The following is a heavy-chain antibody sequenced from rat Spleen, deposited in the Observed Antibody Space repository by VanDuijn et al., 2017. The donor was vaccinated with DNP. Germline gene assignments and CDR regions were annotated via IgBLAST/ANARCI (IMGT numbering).Heavy chain of an antibody. CDR3: ARWNIGTSTLDY. D-gene: IGHD1-5*01. CDR2: INSAGST. CDR1: GYSITSNY. J-gene: IGHJ2*01. V-gene: IGHV3-3*01. Sequence: EVQLQESGPGLVKPSQSLSLTCSVTGYSITSNYWGWIRKFPGNKLEWMGYINSAGSTDYIPSLKGRISITRDTSKNQFFLQLSSVTTEDTATYYCARWNIGTSTLDYWGQGVMVTVSS.